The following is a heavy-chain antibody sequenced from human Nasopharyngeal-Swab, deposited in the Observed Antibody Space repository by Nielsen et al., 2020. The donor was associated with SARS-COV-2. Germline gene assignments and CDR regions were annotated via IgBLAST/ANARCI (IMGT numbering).Heavy chain of an antibody. Sequence: GESLKISCAASGFVFSGSAMHWVRQASGQRPEWIGRIGDKDHNYPTVYAASLKGMFTISRDDSVNTAYLQMDSLNTEYTALYYCTTDYYFDYWGQGTLVTVSS. J-gene: IGHJ4*02. V-gene: IGHV3-73*01. CDR1: GFVFSGSA. CDR2: IGDKDHNYPT. CDR3: TTDYYFDY.